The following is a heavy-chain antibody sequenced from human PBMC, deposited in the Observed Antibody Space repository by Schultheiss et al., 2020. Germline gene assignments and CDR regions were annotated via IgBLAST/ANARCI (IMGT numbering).Heavy chain of an antibody. D-gene: IGHD2/OR15-2a*01. CDR1: GFTFHNYA. Sequence: GESLKISCAASGFTFHNYAMSWVRQAPGKGLEWVSGISGSGSSTYYSDSVKGRFTISRDNSKNTLYLHMSSLRAEDTAVYYCAKDLRNIQIYYYYGMDVWGQGTTVTVSS. CDR3: AKDLRNIQIYYYYGMDV. J-gene: IGHJ6*02. V-gene: IGHV3-23*01. CDR2: ISGSGSST.